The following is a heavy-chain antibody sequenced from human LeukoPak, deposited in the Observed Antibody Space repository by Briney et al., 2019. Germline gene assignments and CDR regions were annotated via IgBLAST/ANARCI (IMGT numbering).Heavy chain of an antibody. CDR1: GFTVRSNY. V-gene: IGHV3-66*02. D-gene: IGHD4-23*01. CDR2: IYSGGST. CDR3: ARDEMGGGKVAFDI. Sequence: GGSLRLSCAASGFTVRSNYMSWVRQAPGKALEWVSVIYSGGSTYYADSVKGRFTISRDNSKNTLYLQMNSLRAEDTAVYYCARDEMGGGKVAFDIWGQGTMVTVSS. J-gene: IGHJ3*02.